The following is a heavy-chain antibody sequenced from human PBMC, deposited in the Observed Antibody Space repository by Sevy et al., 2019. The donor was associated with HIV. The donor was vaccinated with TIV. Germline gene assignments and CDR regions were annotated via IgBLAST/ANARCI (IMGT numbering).Heavy chain of an antibody. V-gene: IGHV3-7*01. Sequence: GGSLRLSCAASGFTLRDYYMTWIRQAPGKGLEWVANIKGDGSEAFYVDSVRGRYTIFRDNSKNSVYLEMSSLRDEDTAMYYCARESWVGADDVADIWGQGTMVTVSS. CDR1: GFTLRDYY. J-gene: IGHJ3*02. D-gene: IGHD1-26*01. CDR2: IKGDGSEA. CDR3: ARESWVGADDVADI.